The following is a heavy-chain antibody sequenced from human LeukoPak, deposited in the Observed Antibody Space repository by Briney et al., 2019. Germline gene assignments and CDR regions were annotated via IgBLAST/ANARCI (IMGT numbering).Heavy chain of an antibody. Sequence: GGSLRLSCAAAGFSFSSCAMSWVRQAPGKGPQWVSGVSDDGNSRYYADSLRGWFTISRDNSANTVYLQMNNLADEDTAVYYCVKEGEGHSYAPKTGSPTWGQGTLVTVSS. J-gene: IGHJ5*02. V-gene: IGHV3-23*01. D-gene: IGHD5-18*01. CDR1: GFSFSSCA. CDR2: VSDDGNSR. CDR3: VKEGEGHSYAPKTGSPT.